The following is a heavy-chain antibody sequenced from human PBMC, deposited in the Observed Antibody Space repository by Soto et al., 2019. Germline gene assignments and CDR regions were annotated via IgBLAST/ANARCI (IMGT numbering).Heavy chain of an antibody. CDR3: ARGTFGDYANTPDAFAI. J-gene: IGHJ3*02. V-gene: IGHV1-18*01. CDR2: ISAYNGNT. Sequence: ASVKVSCKASGYTFTSYGISWVRQAPGQGLERMGWISAYNGNTNYAQKLQGRVTMTTDTSTSTAYMELRSLRSDDTAVYYCARGTFGDYANTPDAFAIWGQGTMVTVSS. D-gene: IGHD4-17*01. CDR1: GYTFTSYG.